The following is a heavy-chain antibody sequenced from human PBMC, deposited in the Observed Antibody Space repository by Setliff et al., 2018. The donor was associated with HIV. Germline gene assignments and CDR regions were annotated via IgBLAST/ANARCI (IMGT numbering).Heavy chain of an antibody. CDR1: GFTFSNYA. CDR2: ILSTGERT. D-gene: IGHD3-22*01. J-gene: IGHJ4*02. CDR3: AKELAASGLGYFDS. V-gene: IGHV3-23*01. Sequence: PGGSLRLSCADSGFTFSNYAMSWVRQAPGEGLEWVSAILSTGERTFYADSVKGRFTISRDNSKNTVYLQMNSLRAEDTAEYYCAKELAASGLGYFDSWGRGILVTVSS.